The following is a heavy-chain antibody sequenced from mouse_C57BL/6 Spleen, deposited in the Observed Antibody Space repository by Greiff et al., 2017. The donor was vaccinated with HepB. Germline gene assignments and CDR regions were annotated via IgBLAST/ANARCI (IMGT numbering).Heavy chain of an antibody. CDR1: GYTFTSYW. V-gene: IGHV1-52*01. CDR2: IDPSDSET. Sequence: QVQLQQPGAELVRPGSSVKLSCKASGYTFTSYWMHWVKQRPIQGLEWIGNIDPSDSETHYNQKFKDKATLTVDKSSSTAYMQLSSLTSEDSAVYYCAKGYYSNYSFFDYWGQGTTLTVSS. J-gene: IGHJ2*01. D-gene: IGHD2-5*01. CDR3: AKGYYSNYSFFDY.